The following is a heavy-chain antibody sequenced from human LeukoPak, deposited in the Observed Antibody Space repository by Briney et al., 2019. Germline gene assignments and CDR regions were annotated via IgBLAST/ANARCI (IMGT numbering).Heavy chain of an antibody. J-gene: IGHJ4*02. D-gene: IGHD3-10*01. V-gene: IGHV3-48*01. CDR3: ARDFAREFTIDY. CDR2: ISSSSNII. CDR1: GFTFSDYN. Sequence: GGSLRLSCAASGFTFSDYNMNWVRQPPGKGLQWVSYISSSSNIIYYADSVKGRFTISRDNAKNSLFLQMNSLRAEDTAVYYCARDFAREFTIDYWGQGTLVTVSS.